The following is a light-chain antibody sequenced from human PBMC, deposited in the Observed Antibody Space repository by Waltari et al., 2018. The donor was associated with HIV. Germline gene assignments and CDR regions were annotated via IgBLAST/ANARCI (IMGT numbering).Light chain of an antibody. Sequence: QSALTQPPSPSGSPGQSVTISCTGTSSDVRGYNYVSRYQQHPGNAPKLMIYEVSQRPSGVPERFSGSKSGNTASLTVSGLQAEDEADYYCSSYAGSNNLYVFGTGTKVTVL. J-gene: IGLJ1*01. CDR1: SSDVRGYNY. CDR2: EVS. V-gene: IGLV2-8*01. CDR3: SSYAGSNNLYV.